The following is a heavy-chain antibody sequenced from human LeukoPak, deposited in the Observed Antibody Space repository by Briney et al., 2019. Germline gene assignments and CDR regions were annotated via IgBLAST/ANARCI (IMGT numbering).Heavy chain of an antibody. D-gene: IGHD6-13*01. Sequence: GRSLRLSCAASGFTFSGYAMHWVRQAPGEGLDWVAVISYDGSNKYYSDSVKGRFTISRDNSKNTLYLQMNSLRAEDTAVYYCARGIAAAVLDYWGQGTLATVSS. CDR2: ISYDGSNK. J-gene: IGHJ4*02. CDR3: ARGIAAAVLDY. V-gene: IGHV3-30*04. CDR1: GFTFSGYA.